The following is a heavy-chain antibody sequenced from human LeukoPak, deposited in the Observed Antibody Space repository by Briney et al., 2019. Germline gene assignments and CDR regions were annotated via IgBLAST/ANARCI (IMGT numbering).Heavy chain of an antibody. Sequence: GGSLRLSCAASGFTVSSKYMSWVRQAPGKGLEWVSAIYSGGSTYYADSVKGRFTISRDNSKNTLYLQMNSLRAEDTAVYYCAREGITGTTSPYFDYWGQGTLVTVSS. J-gene: IGHJ4*02. V-gene: IGHV3-53*01. CDR1: GFTVSSKY. CDR2: IYSGGST. CDR3: AREGITGTTSPYFDY. D-gene: IGHD1-20*01.